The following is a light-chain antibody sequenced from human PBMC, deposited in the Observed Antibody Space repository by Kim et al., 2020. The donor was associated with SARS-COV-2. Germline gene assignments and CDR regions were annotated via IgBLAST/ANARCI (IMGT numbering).Light chain of an antibody. V-gene: IGLV3-21*04. CDR3: QVWDSSSDHVV. J-gene: IGLJ2*01. CDR2: YDS. CDR1: NVGSKS. Sequence: PGKTARIPCGGNNVGSKSVPWYQQKPGQAAVLVIYYDSDRPSGVPERFSGSNSGSTATLTISRVEAGDEADYYCQVWDSSSDHVVFGGGTQLTVL.